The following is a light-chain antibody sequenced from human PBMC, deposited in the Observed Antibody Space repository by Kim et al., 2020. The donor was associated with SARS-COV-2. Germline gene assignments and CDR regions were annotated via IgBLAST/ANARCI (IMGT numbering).Light chain of an antibody. Sequence: GPRVTISWSGSGSNSGTNTVNWYQQLPGTAPKLLIYGDNQRPSGVPDRFSGSKSGTSASLAISGLQSEDEADYYCVAWDDSLNGVVFGGGTQLTVL. V-gene: IGLV1-44*01. CDR2: GDN. CDR1: GSNSGTNT. J-gene: IGLJ2*01. CDR3: VAWDDSLNGVV.